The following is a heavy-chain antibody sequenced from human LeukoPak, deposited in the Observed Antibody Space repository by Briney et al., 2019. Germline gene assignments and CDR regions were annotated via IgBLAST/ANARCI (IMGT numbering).Heavy chain of an antibody. CDR2: IYYSGRT. V-gene: IGHV4-39*07. Sequence: SETLSLTCTVSGGSISSSSYYWGWIRQPPGKGLEWIGSIYYSGRTYYNPSLKSRVTISVDTSKNQFSLRLSSVTAADTAVYYCARTCSGGSCYSKAFDIWGQGTMVTVSS. CDR3: ARTCSGGSCYSKAFDI. J-gene: IGHJ3*02. D-gene: IGHD2-15*01. CDR1: GGSISSSSYY.